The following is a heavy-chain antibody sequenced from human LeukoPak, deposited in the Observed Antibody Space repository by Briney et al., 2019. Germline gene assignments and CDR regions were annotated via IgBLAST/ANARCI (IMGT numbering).Heavy chain of an antibody. D-gene: IGHD3-9*01. V-gene: IGHV3-21*01. CDR1: GFSFSSYS. CDR3: ARDWNRYYDILTGYYYGMDV. CDR2: ISSSSSYI. J-gene: IGHJ6*04. Sequence: GSLLLSCAASGFSFSSYSMNCVRPAPGKGLEWVSSISSSSSYIYYSDSVKGRLTISRANAQNSLYLQMDSLRAEDTAVYYCARDWNRYYDILTGYYYGMDVWGKGTTVTVSS.